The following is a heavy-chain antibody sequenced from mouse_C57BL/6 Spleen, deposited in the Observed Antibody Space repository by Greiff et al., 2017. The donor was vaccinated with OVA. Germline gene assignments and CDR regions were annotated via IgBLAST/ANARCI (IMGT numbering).Heavy chain of an antibody. J-gene: IGHJ2*01. Sequence: ESGPGLVKPSQSLSLTCSVTGYSITSGYYWNWIRQFPGNKLEWMGYISYDGSNNYNPSLKNRISITRDTSKNQFFLKLNSVTTEDTATYYCARDRGGDKLYYFDYWGQGTTLTVSS. CDR2: ISYDGSN. CDR3: ARDRGGDKLYYFDY. V-gene: IGHV3-6*01. CDR1: GYSITSGYY.